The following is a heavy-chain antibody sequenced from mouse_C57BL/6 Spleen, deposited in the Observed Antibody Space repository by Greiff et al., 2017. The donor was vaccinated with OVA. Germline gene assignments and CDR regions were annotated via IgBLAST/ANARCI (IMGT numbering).Heavy chain of an antibody. J-gene: IGHJ3*01. D-gene: IGHD2-4*01. CDR3: ARNNDYDSAWFAY. CDR1: GYTFTSYW. V-gene: IGHV1-50*01. CDR2: IDPSDSYT. Sequence: QVQLQQPGAELVKPGASVKLSCKASGYTFTSYWMQWVKQRPGQGLEWIGEIDPSDSYTNYNQKFKGKATLTVDTSSSPAYMQLSSLTSEDSAVYYCARNNDYDSAWFAYWGQGTLVTVST.